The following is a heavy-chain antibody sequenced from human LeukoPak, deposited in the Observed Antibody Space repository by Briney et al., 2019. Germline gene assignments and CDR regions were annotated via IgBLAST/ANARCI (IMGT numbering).Heavy chain of an antibody. CDR3: ARERKLRGDAFDI. D-gene: IGHD3-16*01. CDR1: GFTFSSYA. V-gene: IGHV3-64*01. J-gene: IGHJ3*02. CDR2: ISSNGGST. Sequence: GGSLRLSCAASGFTFSSYAMHWVRQAPGKGLEYVSAISSNGGSTYYANSVKGRFTISRDNAKNTLYLQMNSLRAEDTAVYYCARERKLRGDAFDIWGQGTMVTVSS.